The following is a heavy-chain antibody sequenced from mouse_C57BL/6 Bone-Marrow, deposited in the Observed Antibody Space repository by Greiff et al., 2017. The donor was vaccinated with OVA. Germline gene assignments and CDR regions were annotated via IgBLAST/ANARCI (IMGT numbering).Heavy chain of an antibody. D-gene: IGHD2-3*01. CDR1: GYTFTSYW. V-gene: IGHV1-72*01. CDR2: IVPNSGGT. J-gene: IGHJ1*03. CDR3: ERNDGYWYFDV. Sequence: QVQLQQPGAELVKPGASVKLSCKASGYTFTSYWMHWVKQRPGRGLEWIGRIVPNSGGTKYNEKFKSKATLTADKPSSTAYMTLSSLTTEDSAVYDCERNDGYWYFDVGGTGTTVTVSS.